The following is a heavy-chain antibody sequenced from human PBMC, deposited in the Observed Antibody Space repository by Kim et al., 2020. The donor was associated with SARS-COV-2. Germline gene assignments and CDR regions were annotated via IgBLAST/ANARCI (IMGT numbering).Heavy chain of an antibody. CDR1: GFTFSSYA. V-gene: IGHV3-30-3*01. D-gene: IGHD3-10*01. CDR3: ASDKNKWFGVAPGFDY. J-gene: IGHJ4*02. Sequence: GGSLRLSCAASGFTFSSYAMHWVRQAPGKGLEWVAVISYDGSNKYYADSVKGRFTISRDNSKNTLYLQMNSLRAEDTAVYYCASDKNKWFGVAPGFDYWGQGTLVTVSS. CDR2: ISYDGSNK.